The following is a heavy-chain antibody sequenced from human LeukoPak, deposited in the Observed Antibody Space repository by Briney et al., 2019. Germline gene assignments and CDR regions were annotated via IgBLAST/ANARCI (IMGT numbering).Heavy chain of an antibody. Sequence: GGSLRLSCAASGFTFSSYAMHWVHQAPGKGLEWVAVISYDGSNKYYADSVKGRFTISRDNSKNTLYLQMNSLRAEDTAVYYCARAASGWYYFDYWGQGTLVTVSS. J-gene: IGHJ4*02. CDR3: ARAASGWYYFDY. V-gene: IGHV3-30-3*01. CDR2: ISYDGSNK. CDR1: GFTFSSYA. D-gene: IGHD6-19*01.